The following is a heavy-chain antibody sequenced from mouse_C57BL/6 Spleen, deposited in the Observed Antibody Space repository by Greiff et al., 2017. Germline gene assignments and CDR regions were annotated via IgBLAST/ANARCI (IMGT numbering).Heavy chain of an antibody. V-gene: IGHV1-42*01. D-gene: IGHD3-3*01. J-gene: IGHJ2*01. CDR2: INPSTGGT. CDR3: ARGEGPLFDY. CDR1: GYSFTGYY. Sequence: VQLQQSGPELVKPGASVKISCKASGYSFTGYYMNWVKQSPEKSLEWIGDINPSTGGTTYNQKFKAKATLTVDKSSSTAYMQLKSLTSEDSAVYYCARGEGPLFDYWGQGTTLTVSS.